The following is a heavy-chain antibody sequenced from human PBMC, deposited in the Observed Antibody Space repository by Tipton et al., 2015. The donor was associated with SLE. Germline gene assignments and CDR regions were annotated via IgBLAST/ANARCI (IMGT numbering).Heavy chain of an antibody. D-gene: IGHD3-16*01. V-gene: IGHV3-21*01. CDR3: ARDPGADYIWGGWRDTTNYMDV. CDR1: GFTFNTYS. Sequence: GSLRLSCAVSGFTFNTYSMTWVRQAPGKGLEWVSSISGASSYKYYSDSVKGRFTISRDNAKNSLYLQMNSLRADDTAVYYCARDPGADYIWGGWRDTTNYMDVWGKGTTVTVSS. CDR2: ISGASSYK. J-gene: IGHJ6*03.